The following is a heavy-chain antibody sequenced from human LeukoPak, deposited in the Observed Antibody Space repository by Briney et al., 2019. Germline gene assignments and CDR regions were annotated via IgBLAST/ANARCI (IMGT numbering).Heavy chain of an antibody. CDR2: IYYSGST. Sequence: SETLSLTCTVSGGSISSSSYYWGWIRQPPGKGLEWIGSIYYSGSTYYNPSLKSLVTISVDTSKNQFSLKLSSVTAADTAVYYCARRGSYSDDAFDIWGQGTMVTVSS. CDR1: GGSISSSSYY. CDR3: ARRGSYSDDAFDI. D-gene: IGHD1-26*01. J-gene: IGHJ3*02. V-gene: IGHV4-39*01.